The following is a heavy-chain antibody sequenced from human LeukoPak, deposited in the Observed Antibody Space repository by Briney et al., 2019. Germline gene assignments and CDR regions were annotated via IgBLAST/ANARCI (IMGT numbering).Heavy chain of an antibody. CDR1: GGSISSGDYY. J-gene: IGHJ5*02. D-gene: IGHD6-19*01. CDR3: ARHRATYGWPNWFDP. Sequence: SETLSLTCTVSGGSISSGDYYWSWIRQPPGKGLEWIGYIYYSGSTNYNPSLKSRVTISVDTSKNQFSLKLSSVTAADTAVYYCARHRATYGWPNWFDPWGQGTLVTVSS. V-gene: IGHV4-61*08. CDR2: IYYSGST.